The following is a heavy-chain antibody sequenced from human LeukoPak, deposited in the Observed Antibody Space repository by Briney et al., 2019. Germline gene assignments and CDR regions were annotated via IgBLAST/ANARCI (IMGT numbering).Heavy chain of an antibody. CDR3: ARDYYGDYYFDY. J-gene: IGHJ4*02. V-gene: IGHV3-21*01. CDR1: GFTFNTYS. Sequence: GGSLRLSCAASGFTFNTYSMNWVRQAPGKGLEWVSSISGSNNYIYYADSLKGRFTISRDNAKNSLYLQMNSLRAEDTAVYYCARDYYGDYYFDYWGRGTLVTVSS. D-gene: IGHD4-17*01. CDR2: ISGSNNYI.